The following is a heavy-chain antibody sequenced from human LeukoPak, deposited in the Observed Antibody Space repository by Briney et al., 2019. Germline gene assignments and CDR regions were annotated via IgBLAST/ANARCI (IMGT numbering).Heavy chain of an antibody. J-gene: IGHJ4*02. Sequence: PGGSLRLSCAASGFTFSSYAMSWVRQAPGKGLEWVSAISGSGGSTYYADSVKGRFTISRDNSKNTLYLQMNSLRAEDTAVYYCAKDQGFDGYNIHIYDYWGQGTLVTVSS. CDR2: ISGSGGST. CDR3: AKDQGFDGYNIHIYDY. D-gene: IGHD5-24*01. V-gene: IGHV3-23*01. CDR1: GFTFSSYA.